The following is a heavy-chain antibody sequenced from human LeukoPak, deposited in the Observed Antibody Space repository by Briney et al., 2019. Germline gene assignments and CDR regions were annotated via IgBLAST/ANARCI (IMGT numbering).Heavy chain of an antibody. CDR3: VRDSAYYYEINGSKREYYFDY. V-gene: IGHV3-66*01. CDR2: LQSGGNT. J-gene: IGHJ4*02. CDR1: GFTVSSNY. Sequence: GGPLRLSCAVYGFTVSSNYMSWVRQAPGKGLEWVTVLQSGGNTYYSDSVKGRFSIFRDNSMKKLFLQMNSLRAEDTAVYYCVRDSAYYYEINGSKREYYFDYWGQGSLVTASS. D-gene: IGHD3-22*01.